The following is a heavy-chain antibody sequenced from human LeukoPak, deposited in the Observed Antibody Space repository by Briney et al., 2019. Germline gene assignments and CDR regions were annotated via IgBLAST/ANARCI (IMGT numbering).Heavy chain of an antibody. CDR2: ISSSGSTK. CDR3: AVGWEYFQQ. V-gene: IGHV3-48*03. Sequence: AGGSLRLSCAASGFTFSSYKMNWVRQAPGKGLEWVSYISSSGSTKYYADSVKGRFTISRDNAKNSLYLQMNSLRAEDTAVYFCAVGWEYFQQWGQGTLVTVSS. CDR1: GFTFSSYK. J-gene: IGHJ1*01.